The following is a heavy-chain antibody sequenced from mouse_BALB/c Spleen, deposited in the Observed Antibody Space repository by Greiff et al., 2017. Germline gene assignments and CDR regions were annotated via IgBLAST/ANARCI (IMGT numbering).Heavy chain of an antibody. J-gene: IGHJ3*01. V-gene: IGHV2-2*02. Sequence: QVQLKESGPGLVQPSQSLSITCTVSGFSLTSYGVHWVRQSPGKGLEWLGVIWSGGSTDYNAAFISRLSISKDNSKSQVFFKMNSLQANDTAIYYCARGDGNYVGVWFAYWGQGTLVTVSA. CDR1: GFSLTSYG. D-gene: IGHD2-1*01. CDR2: IWSGGST. CDR3: ARGDGNYVGVWFAY.